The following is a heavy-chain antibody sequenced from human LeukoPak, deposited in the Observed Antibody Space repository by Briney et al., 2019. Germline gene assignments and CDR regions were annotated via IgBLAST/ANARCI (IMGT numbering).Heavy chain of an antibody. D-gene: IGHD7-27*01. J-gene: IGHJ4*02. Sequence: GGSLRLSCAASGFTFSNHWMSWVRQAPGKGLEWVANIKQDGSEKYCVDSVKGRFTISRDNAKNSLYLQMNSLRAEDTAVYYCARELGYFDYWGQGTLVTVSS. V-gene: IGHV3-7*01. CDR1: GFTFSNHW. CDR2: IKQDGSEK. CDR3: ARELGYFDY.